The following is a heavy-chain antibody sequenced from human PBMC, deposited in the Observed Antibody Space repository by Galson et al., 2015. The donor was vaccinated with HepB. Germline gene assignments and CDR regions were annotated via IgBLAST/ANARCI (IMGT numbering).Heavy chain of an antibody. CDR3: TRMGDLSGYSSL. Sequence: SLRLSCAASGFTFSGPAIHWVRQASGRGLQWIGRIGSKANSYATVYVPSVRGRFTISRDDSKNTAFLQLNSLKTDDTAVYYCTRMGDLSGYSSLWGQGTLVTVSS. V-gene: IGHV3-73*01. CDR2: IGSKANSYAT. D-gene: IGHD5-18*01. J-gene: IGHJ4*02. CDR1: GFTFSGPA.